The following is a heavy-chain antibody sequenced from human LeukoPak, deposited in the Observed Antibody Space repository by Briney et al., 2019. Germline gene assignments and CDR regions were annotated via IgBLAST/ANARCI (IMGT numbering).Heavy chain of an antibody. CDR2: IQYDGSNK. J-gene: IGHJ3*01. D-gene: IGHD3-9*01. Sequence: GGSLRLSCAASGFTFSAYGMHWVRQAPGKGLEWVAFIQYDGSNKYYPDSVKGRFTISRDNSKNTLYLQMNSLRVEDTAVYYCAKDRVPLTGDRSEAFDFWGQGTMVTVSS. CDR3: AKDRVPLTGDRSEAFDF. CDR1: GFTFSAYG. V-gene: IGHV3-30*02.